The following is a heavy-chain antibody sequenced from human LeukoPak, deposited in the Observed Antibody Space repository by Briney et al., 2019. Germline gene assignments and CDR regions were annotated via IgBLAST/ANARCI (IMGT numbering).Heavy chain of an antibody. V-gene: IGHV1-69*04. CDR1: GGTFSSYA. J-gene: IGHJ4*02. CDR2: IIPILGIA. CDR3: ARGGSGYDYLGY. D-gene: IGHD5-12*01. Sequence: SVKVSCKASGGTFSSYAISWVRQAPGQGLEWMGRIIPILGIANYAQKFQGRVTITADKSTSTAYMELSSLRSEDTAVYYCARGGSGYDYLGYWGQGTLVTVFS.